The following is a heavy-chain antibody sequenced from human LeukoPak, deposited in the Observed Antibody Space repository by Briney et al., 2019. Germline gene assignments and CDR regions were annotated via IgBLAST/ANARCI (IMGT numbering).Heavy chain of an antibody. Sequence: HSGGSLRLSCAASGFTFSSYWMSWVRQAPGKGLEWVANIKQDGSEKYYLDSVKGRFTISRDNSKNTLYLQMNSLRAEDTAVYYCAKDGDSGSSYYYYYMDVWGKGTTVTISS. CDR1: GFTFSSYW. D-gene: IGHD1-26*01. J-gene: IGHJ6*03. V-gene: IGHV3-7*03. CDR2: IKQDGSEK. CDR3: AKDGDSGSSYYYYYMDV.